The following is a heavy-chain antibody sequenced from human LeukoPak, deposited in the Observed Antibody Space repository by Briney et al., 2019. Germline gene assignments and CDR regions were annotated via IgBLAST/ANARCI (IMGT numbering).Heavy chain of an antibody. CDR1: GGSISSGGYY. Sequence: PSETLSLTCTVSGGSISSGGYYWSWIRQYPGKGPEWIGYIYYSGNTYYNPSLKSRITISVDTSRNQFSLKLNSVTAADTAVYYCARANYYDSSGYDFDYWGQGTLVTVSS. J-gene: IGHJ4*02. CDR2: IYYSGNT. CDR3: ARANYYDSSGYDFDY. D-gene: IGHD3-22*01. V-gene: IGHV4-31*03.